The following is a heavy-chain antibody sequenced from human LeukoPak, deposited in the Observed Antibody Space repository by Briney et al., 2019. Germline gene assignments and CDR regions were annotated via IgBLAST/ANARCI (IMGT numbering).Heavy chain of an antibody. Sequence: SQTLSLTCTVSGGSISSGGYYWSWIHQHPGKGLEWIGYIYYSGSTYYNPSLKSRVTISVDTSKNQFSLKLSPVTAADTAVYYCAGGDYDSSVTFDYWGQGTLVTVSS. CDR3: AGGDYDSSVTFDY. J-gene: IGHJ4*02. V-gene: IGHV4-31*03. D-gene: IGHD3-22*01. CDR1: GGSISSGGYY. CDR2: IYYSGST.